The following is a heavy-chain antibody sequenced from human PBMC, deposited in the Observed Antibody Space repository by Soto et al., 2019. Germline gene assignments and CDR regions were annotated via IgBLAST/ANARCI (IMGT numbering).Heavy chain of an antibody. Sequence: GGSLRLSCAASGFTFSNYGMSWARQAPGKGLEWASVMSGSGDDAYYADSVKGRFTISRDNSKNMLYLQMNSLRAEDTAVYFCAKKVTIYAVDPADYWGQGTQVTVSS. CDR1: GFTFSNYG. D-gene: IGHD3-3*01. CDR2: MSGSGDDA. CDR3: AKKVTIYAVDPADY. J-gene: IGHJ4*02. V-gene: IGHV3-23*01.